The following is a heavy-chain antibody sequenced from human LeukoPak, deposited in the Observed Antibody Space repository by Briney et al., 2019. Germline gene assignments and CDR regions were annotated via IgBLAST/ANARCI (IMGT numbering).Heavy chain of an antibody. J-gene: IGHJ4*02. V-gene: IGHV3-23*01. CDR1: GFTFSSFA. D-gene: IGHD6-19*01. CDR2: ISGSGAST. Sequence: GGSLRLSCAASGFTFSSFAMSWVRQAPGRGLEWVSSISGSGASTYYADSVKGRFTISKDNSRNTLYLQMSSLRAEDTAVYYCAKPHSVAVAGTYSTYYFDSRGQGTLVTVSS. CDR3: AKPHSVAVAGTYSTYYFDS.